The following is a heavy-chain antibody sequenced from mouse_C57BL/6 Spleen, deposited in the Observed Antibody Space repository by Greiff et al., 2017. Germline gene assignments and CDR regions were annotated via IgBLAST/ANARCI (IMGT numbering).Heavy chain of an antibody. D-gene: IGHD2-12*01. CDR1: GYAFTNYL. Sequence: VQLQQSGAELVRPGTSVKVSCKASGYAFTNYLIEWVKQRPGQGLEWIGVINPGSGGTNYNEKFKGKATLTADKSSSTAYMQLSSLTSEDSAVYFCARGGTTVPLFAYWGQGTLVTVSA. CDR3: ARGGTTVPLFAY. CDR2: INPGSGGT. V-gene: IGHV1-54*01. J-gene: IGHJ3*01.